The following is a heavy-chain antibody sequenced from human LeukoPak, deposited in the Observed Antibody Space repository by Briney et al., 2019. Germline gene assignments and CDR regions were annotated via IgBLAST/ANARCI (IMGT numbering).Heavy chain of an antibody. J-gene: IGHJ4*02. CDR3: ARDPPKYIAAAPWGY. Sequence: ASVKVSCKASGGTFSSYAISWVRQAPGQGLEWMGRINPNSGGTNYAQKFQGRVTMTRDTSISTAYMELSRLRSDDTAVYYCARDPPKYIAAAPWGYWGQGTLVTVSS. D-gene: IGHD6-13*01. V-gene: IGHV1-2*06. CDR1: GGTFSSYA. CDR2: INPNSGGT.